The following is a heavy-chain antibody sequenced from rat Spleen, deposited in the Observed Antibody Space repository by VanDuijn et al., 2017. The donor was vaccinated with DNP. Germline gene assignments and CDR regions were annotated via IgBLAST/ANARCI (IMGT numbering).Heavy chain of an antibody. D-gene: IGHD1-3*01. CDR2: ISPSGSRT. V-gene: IGHV5-25*01. Sequence: EVQLVESGGGLVQPGRSLKLSCAASGFTFSNYYVAWVRQAPKKGLEWVAAISPSGSRTYYPDSVKGRFTISRDNAKSSLYLQMNSLKSEDTATYYCARAYGSPWYFDYWGQGVMVTVSS. J-gene: IGHJ2*01. CDR1: GFTFSNYY. CDR3: ARAYGSPWYFDY.